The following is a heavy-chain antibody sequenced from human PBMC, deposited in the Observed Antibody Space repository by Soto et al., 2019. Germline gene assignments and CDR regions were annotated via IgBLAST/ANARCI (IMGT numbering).Heavy chain of an antibody. CDR3: PRHPVDTAMVTSYYYGMDV. J-gene: IGHJ6*02. Sequence: GGSLKISCKGSGYSFTSYWISWVRQMPGEGLEWMGRIDPSDSYTNYSPSFQGHVTISADKSISTAYLQWSSLKASDTAMYYCPRHPVDTAMVTSYYYGMDVWGQGTTVTVSS. CDR2: IDPSDSYT. V-gene: IGHV5-10-1*01. CDR1: GYSFTSYW. D-gene: IGHD5-18*01.